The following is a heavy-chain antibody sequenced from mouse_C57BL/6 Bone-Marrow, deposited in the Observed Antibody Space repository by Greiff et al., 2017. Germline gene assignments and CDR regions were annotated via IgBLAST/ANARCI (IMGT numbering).Heavy chain of an antibody. D-gene: IGHD2-5*01. CDR3: AREEAAYYSNYVDAMDY. CDR1: GYTFTSYW. Sequence: VQLQQPGAELVMPGASVKLSCKASGYTFTSYWMHWVKQRPGQGLEWIGEIDPSDSYTNSNQKFKGKSTLTVDKSSSTAYMQLSSLTSEDSAVYYCAREEAAYYSNYVDAMDYWGQGTSVTVSS. V-gene: IGHV1-69*01. CDR2: IDPSDSYT. J-gene: IGHJ4*01.